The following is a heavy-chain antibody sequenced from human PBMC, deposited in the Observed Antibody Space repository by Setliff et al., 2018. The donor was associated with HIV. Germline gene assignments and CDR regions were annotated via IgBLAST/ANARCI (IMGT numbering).Heavy chain of an antibody. CDR1: GLTFSNYW. V-gene: IGHV3-74*01. CDR2: IDSDGSDT. D-gene: IGHD3-16*01. Sequence: HPGGSLRLSCVASGLTFSNYWMHWVRQAPGKGLVWVSRIDSDGSDTDYADSVRGRFTISRDNAKNTLYLQMNSLRAEDTAVYYCAKAPYPQYYHYYMDVWGKGTTVTVSS. CDR3: AKAPYPQYYHYYMDV. J-gene: IGHJ6*03.